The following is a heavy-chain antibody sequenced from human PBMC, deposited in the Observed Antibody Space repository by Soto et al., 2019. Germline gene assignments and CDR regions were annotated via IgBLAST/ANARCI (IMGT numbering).Heavy chain of an antibody. CDR2: IYYTGST. J-gene: IGHJ4*02. CDR3: ARIEMASIK. V-gene: IGHV4-31*03. Sequence: SETLSLTCSVSGASIRSGGYYWSWLRQSPRKGLEWIGHIYYTGSTYYSPSLKSRLTISLDTSKNQFSLDLRSVTAADTAMYYCARIEMASIKWGRGTLVTVSS. CDR1: GASIRSGGYY.